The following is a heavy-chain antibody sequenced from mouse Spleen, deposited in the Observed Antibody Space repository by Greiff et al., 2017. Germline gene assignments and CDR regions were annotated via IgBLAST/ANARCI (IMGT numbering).Heavy chain of an antibody. Sequence: QVQLQQSGAELVKPGASVEMSCKASGYTFTSYWITWVKQRPGQGLEWIGDIYPGSGSTNYNEKFKSKATLTVDTSSSTAYMQLSSLTSEDSAVYYCARSYGNYFDYWGQGTTLTVSS. J-gene: IGHJ2*01. V-gene: IGHV1-55*01. CDR2: IYPGSGST. CDR3: ARSYGNYFDY. CDR1: GYTFTSYW. D-gene: IGHD2-1*01.